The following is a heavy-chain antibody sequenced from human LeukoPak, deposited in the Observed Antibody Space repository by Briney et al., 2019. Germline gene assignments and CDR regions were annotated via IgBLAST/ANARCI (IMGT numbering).Heavy chain of an antibody. V-gene: IGHV3-23*01. CDR3: AKVTDYYGSGSYYNPPGY. D-gene: IGHD3-10*01. CDR2: ISGSGGST. J-gene: IGHJ4*02. CDR1: GFTFSSYA. Sequence: RTGGSRRLSCAASGFTFSSYAMSWVRQAPGKGLEWVSAISGSGGSTYYADSVKGRFTISRDNSKNTLYLQMNSLRAEDTAVYYCAKVTDYYGSGSYYNPPGYWGQGTLVTVSS.